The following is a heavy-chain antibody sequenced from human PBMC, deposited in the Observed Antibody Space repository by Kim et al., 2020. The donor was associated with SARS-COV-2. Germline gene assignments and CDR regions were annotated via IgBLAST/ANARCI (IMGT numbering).Heavy chain of an antibody. J-gene: IGHJ6*02. CDR1: GGSISSSSYY. V-gene: IGHV4-39*01. CDR3: ARQKRLGAAAGTNLTYVYYGMDV. Sequence: SETLSLTCTVSGGSISSSSYYWGWIRQPPGKGLEWIGSIYYSGSTYYNPSLKSRVTISVDTSKNQFSLKLSSVTAADTAVYYCARQKRLGAAAGTNLTYVYYGMDVWGQGTTVTVSS. CDR2: IYYSGST. D-gene: IGHD6-13*01.